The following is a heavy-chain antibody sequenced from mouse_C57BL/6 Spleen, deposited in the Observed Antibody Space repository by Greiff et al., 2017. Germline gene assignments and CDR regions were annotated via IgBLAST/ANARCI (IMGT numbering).Heavy chain of an antibody. CDR3: ARYYYGSSSPFAY. J-gene: IGHJ3*01. CDR2: INPNNGGT. D-gene: IGHD1-1*01. Sequence: VQLQQSGPELVKPGASVKIPCKASGYTFTDYNMDWVKQSHGKSLEWIGDINPNNGGTIYNQKFKGKATLTVDKSSSTAYMELRSLTSEDTAVYYCARYYYGSSSPFAYWGQGTLVTVSA. V-gene: IGHV1-18*01. CDR1: GYTFTDYN.